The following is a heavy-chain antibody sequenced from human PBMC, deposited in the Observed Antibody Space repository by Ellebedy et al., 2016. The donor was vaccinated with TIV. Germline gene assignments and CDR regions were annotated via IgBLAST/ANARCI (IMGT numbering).Heavy chain of an antibody. J-gene: IGHJ4*02. Sequence: GGSLRLXCAASGFTFSSYAMHWVRQAPGKGLEWVAVISYDGSNKYYADSVKGRFTISRDNSKNTLYLQMNSLRAEDTAVYYCACDYDILTGYTRPGPLLVEDYWGQGTLVTVSS. CDR1: GFTFSSYA. CDR3: ACDYDILTGYTRPGPLLVEDY. CDR2: ISYDGSNK. V-gene: IGHV3-30*04. D-gene: IGHD3-9*01.